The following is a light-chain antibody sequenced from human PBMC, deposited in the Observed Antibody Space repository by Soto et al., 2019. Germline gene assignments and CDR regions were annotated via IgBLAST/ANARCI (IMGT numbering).Light chain of an antibody. CDR1: QGISSW. J-gene: IGKJ4*01. CDR2: TVS. Sequence: DIHMTQSPSSVSASVGDRVTITCPASQGISSWLAWYQQKPGKAPKLLIYTVSSLQSGVPSRFSGSGLGTDFPIAIGSLQPEDVATYDCQQGYSFPLTGGGGTMAEIK. V-gene: IGKV1-12*01. CDR3: QQGYSFPLT.